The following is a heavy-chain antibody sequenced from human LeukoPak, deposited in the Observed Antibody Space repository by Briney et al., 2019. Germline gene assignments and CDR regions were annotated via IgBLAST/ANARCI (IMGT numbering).Heavy chain of an antibody. J-gene: IGHJ3*02. Sequence: SETLSLTCAVSGVSISSNLWWTWVRQPPGKGLEWIAEIHHSGSINYNPSLKSRVTISVDKSKNQFSLNLNSVTAADTAVYYCVFRVPNTGWAYDIWGQGTMVTVSS. CDR3: VFRVPNTGWAYDI. V-gene: IGHV4-4*02. CDR2: IHHSGSI. CDR1: GVSISSNLW. D-gene: IGHD4/OR15-4a*01.